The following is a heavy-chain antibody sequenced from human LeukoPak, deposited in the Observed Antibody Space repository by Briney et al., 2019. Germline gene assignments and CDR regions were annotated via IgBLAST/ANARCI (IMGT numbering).Heavy chain of an antibody. D-gene: IGHD1-1*01. CDR3: AKDLTTGTLSFDY. V-gene: IGHV3-30-3*01. CDR2: ISYDGSNK. J-gene: IGHJ4*02. CDR1: GFTFSSYA. Sequence: GRSLRLSCAASGFTFSSYAMHWVRQAPGKGLEGVAVISYDGSNKYYADSVKGRFTISRDNSKNTLYLQMNSLRAEDTAVYYCAKDLTTGTLSFDYWGQGTLVTVSS.